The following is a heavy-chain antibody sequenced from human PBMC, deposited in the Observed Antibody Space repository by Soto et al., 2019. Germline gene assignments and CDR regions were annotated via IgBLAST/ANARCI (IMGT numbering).Heavy chain of an antibody. Sequence: TGGSLRLSCATSGLTFSNYAMSWVRQAPGGGLEWVSSMSGSSSTTYYADSVRGRFTISRDRSKNTLNLQMSSLRAEDTALYYCAKNQERELPRVIDFWGQGTLVTVSS. J-gene: IGHJ4*02. V-gene: IGHV3-23*01. CDR1: GLTFSNYA. CDR2: MSGSSSTT. D-gene: IGHD1-7*01. CDR3: AKNQERELPRVIDF.